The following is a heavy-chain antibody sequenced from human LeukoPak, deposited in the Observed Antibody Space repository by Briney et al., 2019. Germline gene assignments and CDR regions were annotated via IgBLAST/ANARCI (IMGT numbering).Heavy chain of an antibody. CDR2: IYYSGGT. V-gene: IGHV4-59*11. D-gene: IGHD2-2*01. J-gene: IGHJ4*02. CDR1: GGSISSHY. Sequence: PSETLSLTCTVSGGSISSHYWSWIRQPPGKGLEWIGCIYYSGGTNYNPSLKSRITISVDTSKNQFSLKLSSVTAADTAVYYCARDRVPAALNFDYWGQGTLVTVSS. CDR3: ARDRVPAALNFDY.